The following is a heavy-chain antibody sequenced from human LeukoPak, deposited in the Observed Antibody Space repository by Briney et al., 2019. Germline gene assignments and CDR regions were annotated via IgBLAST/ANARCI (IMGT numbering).Heavy chain of an antibody. V-gene: IGHV4-34*01. J-gene: IGHJ4*02. CDR3: ARGRGGSYYY. CDR1: GGSFSGYY. CDR2: INHSRST. D-gene: IGHD1-26*01. Sequence: PSETLSLTCAVYGGSFSGYYWSWIRQPPGKGLEWIGEINHSRSTNYNPSLKTRVTISVDTSKNQFSLKLSSVSAADTAVYYCARGRGGSYYYWGQGTLVTVSS.